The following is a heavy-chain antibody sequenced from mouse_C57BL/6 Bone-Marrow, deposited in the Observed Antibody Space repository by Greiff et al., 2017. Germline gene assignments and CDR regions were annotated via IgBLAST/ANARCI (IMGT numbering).Heavy chain of an antibody. Sequence: QVQLQQPGAELVMPGASVKLSCKASGYTFTSYWMHWVKQRPGQGLEWIGEIDPSDSYTNYNQKFKGKSTLTVDKSSSTAYMQLSSLTSEDSAVXYCARATSITTVPDYWGQGTTLTVSS. CDR2: IDPSDSYT. CDR1: GYTFTSYW. CDR3: ARATSITTVPDY. J-gene: IGHJ2*01. D-gene: IGHD1-1*01. V-gene: IGHV1-69*01.